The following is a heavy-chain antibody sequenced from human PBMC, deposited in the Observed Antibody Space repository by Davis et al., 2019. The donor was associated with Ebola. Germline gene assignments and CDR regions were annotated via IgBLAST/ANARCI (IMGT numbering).Heavy chain of an antibody. CDR3: ARDRYYYDSSGYYYLHY. D-gene: IGHD3-22*01. V-gene: IGHV4-34*01. Sequence: PSETLSLTCAVYVGSFSGYYWSWIRQPPGKGLEWIGEINHSGSTNYNPSLKSRVTISVDTSKNQFSLKLSSVTAAETAVYYCARDRYYYDSSGYYYLHYWGQGTLVTVSS. CDR1: VGSFSGYY. CDR2: INHSGST. J-gene: IGHJ4*02.